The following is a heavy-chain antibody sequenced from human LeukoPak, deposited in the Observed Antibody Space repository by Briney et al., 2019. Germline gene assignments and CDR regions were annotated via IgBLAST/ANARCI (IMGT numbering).Heavy chain of an antibody. Sequence: PGGSLRLSCAASGFTSSDYTIHWVRQAPGKRLQSVSAITSNGAYTHYADSVKGRFTISRDNSRNAVFLQMGGLRIEDMAVYYCARVKMGATVSDYYYYYMDVWGTGTTVTVSS. CDR2: ITSNGAYT. CDR1: GFTSSDYT. D-gene: IGHD1-26*01. CDR3: ARVKMGATVSDYYYYYMDV. J-gene: IGHJ6*03. V-gene: IGHV3-64*02.